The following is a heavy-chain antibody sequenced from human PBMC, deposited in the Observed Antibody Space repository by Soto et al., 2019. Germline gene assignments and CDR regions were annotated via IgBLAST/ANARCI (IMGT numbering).Heavy chain of an antibody. CDR1: GFTFSDYA. V-gene: IGHV3-30*18. J-gene: IGHJ4*02. CDR2: VSHDGRNT. D-gene: IGHD6-19*01. Sequence: VQLVESGGGVVQPGRSLRLSCAASGFTFSDYAMHWVRQAPGKGLEWVAVVSHDGRNTHYAESVKGRVTISSDRSKNTVSLALTSLSAEDTAVYYCAKGGRQWLFTSDFNYWGQGALVTVSS. CDR3: AKGGRQWLFTSDFNY.